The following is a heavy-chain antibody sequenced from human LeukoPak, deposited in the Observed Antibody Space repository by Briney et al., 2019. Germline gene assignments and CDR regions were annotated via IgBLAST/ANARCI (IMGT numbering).Heavy chain of an antibody. D-gene: IGHD3-22*01. CDR3: ARRMANYDSSGYYYDY. V-gene: IGHV5-51*01. Sequence: GESLKISCKASGYSFTSYWIGWVRQMPGKGLEWMGIIYPGDADTRYSPSFQGQVTISADKSISTAYLRWSSLKASDTAMYYCARRMANYDSSGYYYDYWGQVTLVTASS. J-gene: IGHJ4*02. CDR1: GYSFTSYW. CDR2: IYPGDADT.